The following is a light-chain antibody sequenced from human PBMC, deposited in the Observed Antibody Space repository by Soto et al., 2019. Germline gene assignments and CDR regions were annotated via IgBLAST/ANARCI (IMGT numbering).Light chain of an antibody. V-gene: IGKV3-20*01. CDR2: ETS. CDR3: QQYVSSPGT. CDR1: QSVRDSH. J-gene: IGKJ1*01. Sequence: ENVLTRAACGLCLYPGERATLSCRASQSVRDSHLAWYQQKPGQAPSLLIYETSSRATGIPDRFRGSGSGTEFALTISRVEPEAVAMYCCQQYVSSPGTFGQGTKVDIK.